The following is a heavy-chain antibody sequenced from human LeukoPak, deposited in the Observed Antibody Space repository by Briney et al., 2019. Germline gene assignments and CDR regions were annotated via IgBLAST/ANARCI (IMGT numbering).Heavy chain of an antibody. CDR3: ARDKATRLFYFDY. D-gene: IGHD5-12*01. J-gene: IGHJ4*02. Sequence: ASVKVSCKASGYTFTSYGISWVRQAPGQGLEWMGWISAYNGNTNYAQKFQGRVTMTRDTSTSTVYMELSSLRSEDTAVYYCARDKATRLFYFDYWGQGTLVTVSS. CDR2: ISAYNGNT. V-gene: IGHV1-18*01. CDR1: GYTFTSYG.